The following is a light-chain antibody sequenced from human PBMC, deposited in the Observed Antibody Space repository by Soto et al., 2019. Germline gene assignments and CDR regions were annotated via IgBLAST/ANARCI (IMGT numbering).Light chain of an antibody. CDR3: QQRSNWPPVT. CDR2: DAS. J-gene: IGKJ4*01. CDR1: QSVSSY. V-gene: IGKV3-11*01. Sequence: EIVLTQSPATLSLSPGERATLSCRASQSVSSYLAWYQQKPGQAPRLLIYDASNRATGIPARFSGSGSGTDVTLTIISSEPEDFAVYYCQQRSNWPPVTFGGGTKVEIK.